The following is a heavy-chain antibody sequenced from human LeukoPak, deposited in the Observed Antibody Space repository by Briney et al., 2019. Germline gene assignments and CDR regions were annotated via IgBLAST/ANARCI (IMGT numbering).Heavy chain of an antibody. D-gene: IGHD4-23*01. CDR1: GYTFTGYY. V-gene: IGHV1-2*02. CDR2: INPNSGGT. Sequence: ASVKVSCKASGYTFTGYYMHWVRQAPGQGLEWMGWINPNSGGTNYAQKFQGRVTMTSDTSTSTVYMELSSLRSEDTAVYYCGRATVGLYWGQGTLVTVSS. CDR3: GRATVGLY. J-gene: IGHJ4*02.